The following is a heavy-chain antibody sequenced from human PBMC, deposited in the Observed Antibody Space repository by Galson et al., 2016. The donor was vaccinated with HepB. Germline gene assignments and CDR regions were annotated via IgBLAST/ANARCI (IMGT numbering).Heavy chain of an antibody. Sequence: SLRLSCAASGFTLTNYGMNWVRQAPGKGLEWVSYIRSTTSTIYYANSVKGRFTISSDDVDNSLYLQMNSLRDEDTAVYYCARDLVRSAFDMWGQGTMVTVSS. D-gene: IGHD2-8*02. V-gene: IGHV3-48*02. CDR2: IRSTTSTI. CDR1: GFTLTNYG. J-gene: IGHJ3*02. CDR3: ARDLVRSAFDM.